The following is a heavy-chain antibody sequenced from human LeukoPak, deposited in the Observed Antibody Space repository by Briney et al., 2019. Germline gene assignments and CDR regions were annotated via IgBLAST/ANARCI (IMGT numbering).Heavy chain of an antibody. CDR2: IYYSGST. D-gene: IGHD3-22*01. V-gene: IGHV4-59*08. CDR3: ARYYYDSSGSATFDP. CDR1: GGSISTYY. J-gene: IGHJ5*02. Sequence: SETLSLTCTVSGGSISTYYWSWIPQPPAKGLEWIGYIYYSGSTNYNPSLKSRVTISVDTSKNQFSLKLSSVTAADTAVYYCARYYYDSSGSATFDPWGQGTLVTVSS.